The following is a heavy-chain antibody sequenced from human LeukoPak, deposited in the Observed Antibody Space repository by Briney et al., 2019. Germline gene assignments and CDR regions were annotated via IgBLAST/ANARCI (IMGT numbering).Heavy chain of an antibody. CDR3: ARVGGFSAFDI. V-gene: IGHV4-39*07. CDR2: IYYSGST. CDR1: GGSISSSSYY. J-gene: IGHJ3*02. Sequence: SETLSLTCTVSGGSISSSSYYWGGLRQPPGKGREWIGSIYYSGSTYYNPSLKSRVTISVDTSKNQFSLKLSSVTAADTAVYYCARVGGFSAFDIWGQGTMVTVSS. D-gene: IGHD5-12*01.